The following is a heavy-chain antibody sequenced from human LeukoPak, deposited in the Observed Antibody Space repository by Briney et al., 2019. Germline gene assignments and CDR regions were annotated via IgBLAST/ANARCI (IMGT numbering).Heavy chain of an antibody. Sequence: SETLSLTCTVSGGSISSYYWSWIRQPPGKGLEWIGYIYYSGSTNYNPSLKSRVTISVDTSKNQFSLKLSSVTAADTAVYYCARDGSLAAPFDYWGQGTLVTVSS. CDR2: IYYSGST. CDR1: GGSISSYY. CDR3: ARDGSLAAPFDY. J-gene: IGHJ4*02. V-gene: IGHV4-59*12. D-gene: IGHD2-15*01.